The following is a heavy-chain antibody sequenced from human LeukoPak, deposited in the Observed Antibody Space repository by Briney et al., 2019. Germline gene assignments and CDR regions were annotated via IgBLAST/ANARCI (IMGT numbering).Heavy chain of an antibody. CDR1: GYTCTDYY. CDR2: INPNSGAT. J-gene: IGHJ4*02. V-gene: IGHV1-2*06. Sequence: ASVKVSCKASGYTCTDYYIHWVRQAPGQGLEWVGRINPNSGATHYPQKFQGRVTMTRDTSINTAYLELNSLRSDDTAIYYCARDEQGGTTGGLGYWGQGALVTVSS. D-gene: IGHD4-17*01. CDR3: ARDEQGGTTGGLGY.